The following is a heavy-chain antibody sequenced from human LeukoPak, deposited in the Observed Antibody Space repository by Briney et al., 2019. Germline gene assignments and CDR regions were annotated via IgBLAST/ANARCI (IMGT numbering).Heavy chain of an antibody. V-gene: IGHV1-18*01. D-gene: IGHD6-19*01. CDR2: ISAYNGNT. CDR1: GYTFTSYG. J-gene: IGHJ2*01. Sequence: GASVKVSCKASGYTFTSYGIGWVRQAPGQGLEWMGWISAYNGNTNYAQKLQGRVTMTTDTSTSTAYMELRSLRSDDTAVYYCARDLGSGWSNWYFDPWGRGTLVTVSS. CDR3: ARDLGSGWSNWYFDP.